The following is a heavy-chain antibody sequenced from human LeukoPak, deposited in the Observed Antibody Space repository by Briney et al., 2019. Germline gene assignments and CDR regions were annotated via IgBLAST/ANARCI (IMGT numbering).Heavy chain of an antibody. D-gene: IGHD2-21*02. CDR3: ARPRSAYCGGDCSTFDY. CDR2: INPSGGST. V-gene: IGHV1-46*01. CDR1: GYTFTSYD. Sequence: ASVKVSCKASGYTFTSYDLSWVRQAPGQGLEWMGIINPSGGSTSYAQKFQGRVTMTRDTSTSTVYMELSSLRSEDTAVYYCARPRSAYCGGDCSTFDYWGQGTLVTVSS. J-gene: IGHJ4*02.